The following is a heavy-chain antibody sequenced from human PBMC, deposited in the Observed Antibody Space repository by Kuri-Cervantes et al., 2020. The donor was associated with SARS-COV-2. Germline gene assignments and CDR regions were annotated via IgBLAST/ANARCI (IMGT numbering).Heavy chain of an antibody. J-gene: IGHJ4*02. CDR1: GGSISSSSYY. V-gene: IGHV4-39*01. CDR3: ASIGYCSSTSCFVGRGDY. CDR2: IYYSGST. D-gene: IGHD2-2*01. Sequence: ESLKISCTVPGGSISSSSYYWGWIRQPPGKGLEWIGSIYYSGSTYYNPSLKSRVTISVDTSKNQFSLKLSSVTAADTAVYYCASIGYCSSTSCFVGRGDYWGQGTLVTVSS.